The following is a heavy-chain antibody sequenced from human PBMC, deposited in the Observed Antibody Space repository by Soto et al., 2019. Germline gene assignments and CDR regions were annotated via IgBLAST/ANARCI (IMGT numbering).Heavy chain of an antibody. Sequence: QVQLVESGGGLVKPGGSLRLSCAASGFTFSDYYMSWIRQAPGKGLEWVSYISSSGSTIYYADSVKGRFTISRDNAKNSLYLQMNRLRAEDTAGYYCARRGYDSIVRGSWSYGMDVWGQGTTVTVSS. CDR1: GFTFSDYY. CDR3: ARRGYDSIVRGSWSYGMDV. CDR2: ISSSGSTI. V-gene: IGHV3-11*01. J-gene: IGHJ6*02. D-gene: IGHD5-12*01.